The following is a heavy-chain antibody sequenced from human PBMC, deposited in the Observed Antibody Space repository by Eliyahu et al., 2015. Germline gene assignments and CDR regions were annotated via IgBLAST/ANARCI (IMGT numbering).Heavy chain of an antibody. D-gene: IGHD4-11*01. CDR3: ARGPTVTTVDFDY. V-gene: IGHV4-34*01. Sequence: QVQLQQWGAGLLKPSETLSLTCXVXXGSFSGYYWXWXRQPPGKGLEWIGEINHSGSTNYNPSLKSRVTISVDTSKNQFSLKLSSVTAADTAVYYCARGPTVTTVDFDYWGQGTLVTVSS. J-gene: IGHJ4*02. CDR2: INHSGST. CDR1: XGSFSGYY.